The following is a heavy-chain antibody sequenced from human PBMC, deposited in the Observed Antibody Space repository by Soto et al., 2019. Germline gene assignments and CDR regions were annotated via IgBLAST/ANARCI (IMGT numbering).Heavy chain of an antibody. CDR1: GYSFTSYS. CDR2: IYPGDSES. Sequence: PGEALKISCKGSGYSFTSYSIGWARQMPGKGLEWMGIIYPGDSESRYSPSFQGQVTISADKSISTAYLQWSSLKASDTAMYYCARLYYGSGNWQGFMDVWGKGTTVTVSS. CDR3: ARLYYGSGNWQGFMDV. V-gene: IGHV5-51*01. J-gene: IGHJ6*03. D-gene: IGHD3-10*01.